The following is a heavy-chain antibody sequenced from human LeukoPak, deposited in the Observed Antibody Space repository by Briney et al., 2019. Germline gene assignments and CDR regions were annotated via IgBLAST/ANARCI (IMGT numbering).Heavy chain of an antibody. CDR1: GGSISSYY. Sequence: PSETLSLTCTVSGGSISSYYWSWIRQPPGKGLEWIGEINHSGSTNYNPSLKSRVTISVDTSKNQFSLKLSSVTAADTAVYYCARGLRGYSYGLPRDWFDPWGQGTLVTVSS. J-gene: IGHJ5*02. V-gene: IGHV4-34*01. D-gene: IGHD5-18*01. CDR2: INHSGST. CDR3: ARGLRGYSYGLPRDWFDP.